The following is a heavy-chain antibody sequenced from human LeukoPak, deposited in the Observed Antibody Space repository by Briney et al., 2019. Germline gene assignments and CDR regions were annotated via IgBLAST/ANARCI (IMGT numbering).Heavy chain of an antibody. CDR3: AREGYCSGGSSYSTFDY. CDR2: IKQDGSEK. J-gene: IGHJ4*02. Sequence: GGSLRLSCAASGFTFSSYWMSWVRQAPGKGLEWVANIKQDGSEKYYVDSVKGRFTISRDNAKNSLYLQMNSLRAEDTAVYYCAREGYCSGGSSYSTFDYWGQGTLVTVSS. CDR1: GFTFSSYW. D-gene: IGHD2-15*01. V-gene: IGHV3-7*01.